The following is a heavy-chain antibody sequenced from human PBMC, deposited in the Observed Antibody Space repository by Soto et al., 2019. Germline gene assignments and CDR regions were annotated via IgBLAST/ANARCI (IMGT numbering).Heavy chain of an antibody. Sequence: ASGKVSCKASGGTFSSYAISWVRQAPGQGLEWMRGIIPIFGTANYAQKFQGRVTITADESTSTAYMELSSLRSEDTAVYYCARDRPGTGGDYFDYWGQGTLVTVSS. CDR2: IIPIFGTA. CDR3: ARDRPGTGGDYFDY. CDR1: GGTFSSYA. J-gene: IGHJ4*02. D-gene: IGHD1-1*01. V-gene: IGHV1-69*13.